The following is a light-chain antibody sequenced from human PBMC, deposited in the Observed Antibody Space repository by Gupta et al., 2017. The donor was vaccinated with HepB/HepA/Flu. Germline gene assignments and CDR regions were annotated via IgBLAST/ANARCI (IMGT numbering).Light chain of an antibody. J-gene: IGKJ3*01. CDR1: QSVSSSY. V-gene: IGKV3-20*01. Sequence: EIVLTQSPGTLSLSPGERATLSCRASQSVSSSYLAWYQQKPGQAPRLVIYGASSRATGIPDRFSGSGYGTDFTLTISRREPEDFAVYYCQQYCSSPPFTFGHGTKVDIK. CDR3: QQYCSSPPFT. CDR2: GAS.